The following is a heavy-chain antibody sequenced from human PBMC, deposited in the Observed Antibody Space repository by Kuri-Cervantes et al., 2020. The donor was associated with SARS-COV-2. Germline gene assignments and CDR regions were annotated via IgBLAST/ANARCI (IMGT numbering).Heavy chain of an antibody. V-gene: IGHV5-51*01. CDR1: GYTFTDYW. Sequence: KVSCKASGYTFTDYWIGWVRQMPGKGLEWMGMIYPSDSETKYSPSFQGQVTISVDKSSSTAYLQWSGLKASDTAMYCCARLSGGDLGDTLDIWGQGTMVTGSS. CDR2: IYPSDSET. D-gene: IGHD2-21*02. CDR3: ARLSGGDLGDTLDI. J-gene: IGHJ3*02.